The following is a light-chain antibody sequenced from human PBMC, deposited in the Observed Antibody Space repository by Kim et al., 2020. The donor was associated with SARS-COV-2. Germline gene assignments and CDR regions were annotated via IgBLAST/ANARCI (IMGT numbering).Light chain of an antibody. Sequence: QSALTQPPSVSGSPGQSVTISCTGTSSDVGAYNFVSWYQQHPGKAPNLIIYDVNKRPSGVPDRFSGSKSGNTASLTVAGLQAEDAADYYCSSWGGGNSYVFGAGTKVTVL. CDR3: SSWGGGNSYV. V-gene: IGLV2-8*01. CDR2: DVN. CDR1: SSDVGAYNF. J-gene: IGLJ1*01.